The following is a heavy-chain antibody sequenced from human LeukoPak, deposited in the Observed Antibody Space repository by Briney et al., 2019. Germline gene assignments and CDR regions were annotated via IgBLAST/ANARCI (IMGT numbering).Heavy chain of an antibody. V-gene: IGHV5-51*01. CDR2: IYPGDSDT. Sequence: GESLKISCKGSGYSFTSYWIGWVRQMPGKGLEWMGIIYPGDSDTRYSPSFQGQVTISADKSISTAYLQWSSLKASDTAMYYCATAGRLTGTTLYHFDYWGQGTLVTVSS. D-gene: IGHD1-20*01. J-gene: IGHJ4*02. CDR3: ATAGRLTGTTLYHFDY. CDR1: GYSFTSYW.